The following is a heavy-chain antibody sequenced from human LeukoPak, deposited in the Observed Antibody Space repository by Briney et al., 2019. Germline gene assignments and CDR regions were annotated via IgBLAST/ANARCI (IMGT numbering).Heavy chain of an antibody. CDR3: ARGYCSGGSCYLRASAFDI. V-gene: IGHV3-53*04. J-gene: IGHJ3*02. D-gene: IGHD2-15*01. Sequence: GGSLRLSCAASGFTVSSNYTSWVRQAPGKGLEWVSVIYSGGSTYYADSVKGRFTISGHNSKNTLYLQMNSLRAEDTAVYYCARGYCSGGSCYLRASAFDIWGQGTMVTVSS. CDR1: GFTVSSNY. CDR2: IYSGGST.